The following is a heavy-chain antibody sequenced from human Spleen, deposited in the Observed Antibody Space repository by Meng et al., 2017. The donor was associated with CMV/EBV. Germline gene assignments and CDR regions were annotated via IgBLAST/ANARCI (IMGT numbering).Heavy chain of an antibody. CDR3: ARSGGAYYDGFYY. D-gene: IGHD1-26*01. CDR2: IWYDGSNQ. V-gene: IGHV3-33*01. CDR1: GFTFSDYG. J-gene: IGHJ4*02. Sequence: GESLKISCAASGFTFSDYGMNWVRQAPGKGLEWVAVIWYDGSNQYYADSVKGRFTISRDNSKNTLYLQVNSLRDEDTAVYYCARSGGAYYDGFYYWGQGTLVTVSS.